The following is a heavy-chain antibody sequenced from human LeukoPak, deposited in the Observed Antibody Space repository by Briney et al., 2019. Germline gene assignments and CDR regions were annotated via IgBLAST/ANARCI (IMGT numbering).Heavy chain of an antibody. CDR3: ASAILDTTFDY. D-gene: IGHD5-18*01. V-gene: IGHV4-59*08. Sequence: SETLSLTCTVSGGSISSYYWSWIRQPPGKGLEWIGYIYYSGSTNYNPSLKGRVTISVDTSKNQFSLKLSSVTAADTAVYYCASAILDTTFDYWGQGTLVTVSS. CDR1: GGSISSYY. CDR2: IYYSGST. J-gene: IGHJ4*02.